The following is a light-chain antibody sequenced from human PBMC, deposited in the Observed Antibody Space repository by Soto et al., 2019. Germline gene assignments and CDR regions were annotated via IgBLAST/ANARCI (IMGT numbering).Light chain of an antibody. Sequence: DIHLRYSCPTLSASVRELDTITCRARKGISSYLAWYQQKPGKPPKLLIYAASTLQSGVPSRFSGSGSGTHFTLIISRLQAEDVATYYCQPLNTYPVTFGGGTKVDIK. CDR3: QPLNTYPVT. CDR2: AAS. CDR1: KGISSY. V-gene: IGKV1-9*01. J-gene: IGKJ4*01.